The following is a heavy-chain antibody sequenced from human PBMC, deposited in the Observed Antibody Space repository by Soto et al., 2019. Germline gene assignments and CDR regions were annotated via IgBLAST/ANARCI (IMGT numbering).Heavy chain of an antibody. D-gene: IGHD2-2*01. CDR2: LSDNGGHT. J-gene: IGHJ6*02. CDR1: GFTSSSYA. CDR3: AKDSQNVLVSAARVYGMDV. V-gene: IGHV3-23*01. Sequence: GGSLRLSCAGSGFTSSSYAMTWVRQAPGKGLEWVSTLSDNGGHTYYADSVKGRFTISRDNSKNTLYLQMNSLRAEDTAVYYCAKDSQNVLVSAARVYGMDVWGQGTTVTVSS.